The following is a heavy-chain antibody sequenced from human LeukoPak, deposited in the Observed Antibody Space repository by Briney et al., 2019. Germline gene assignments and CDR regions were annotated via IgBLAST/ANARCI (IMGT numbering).Heavy chain of an antibody. D-gene: IGHD2-2*01. V-gene: IGHV3-30-3*02. Sequence: GGSLRLSCAASGFTFSNYAMHWVRQAPGKGLEWVAVISYDGRNIYYADSVKGRFTISRDNSKNTLYLQMNSLRAEDTAVYYCAKERDESRYCSSTNCYPFDYWGQGTLVAVSS. CDR3: AKERDESRYCSSTNCYPFDY. J-gene: IGHJ4*02. CDR2: ISYDGRNI. CDR1: GFTFSNYA.